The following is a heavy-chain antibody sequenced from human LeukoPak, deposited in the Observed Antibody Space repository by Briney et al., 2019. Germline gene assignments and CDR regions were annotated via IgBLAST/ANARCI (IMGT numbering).Heavy chain of an antibody. J-gene: IGHJ4*02. V-gene: IGHV1-69*05. Sequence: SVKVSCKASGGTFSSYAISWVRQPPGQGLEWIGGIIPIFGTANYAQKFQGRVTITTDESTSTAYMELSSLRSDDTAVYYCARVWRLSPYYFDYWGQGTLVTVSS. CDR2: IIPIFGTA. D-gene: IGHD6-25*01. CDR3: ARVWRLSPYYFDY. CDR1: GGTFSSYA.